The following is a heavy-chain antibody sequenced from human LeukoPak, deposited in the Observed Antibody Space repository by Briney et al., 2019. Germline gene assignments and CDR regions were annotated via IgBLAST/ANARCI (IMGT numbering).Heavy chain of an antibody. CDR3: LSDKRLLPYYIHV. Sequence: GGSLSLTCAASGFTFSRYAMHWVRQPPPKGLEWVAVISYDGSNKYYADSVRGRLTIPFDDSNHKLYLQMNCWLAGDPPVYYCLSDKRLLPYYIHVWGKGNTVTVSS. D-gene: IGHD2-21*02. CDR2: ISYDGSNK. CDR1: GFTFSRYA. J-gene: IGHJ6*03. V-gene: IGHV3-30*04.